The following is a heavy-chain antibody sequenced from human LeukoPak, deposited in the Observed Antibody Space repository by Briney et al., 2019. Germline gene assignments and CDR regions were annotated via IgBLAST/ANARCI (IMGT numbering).Heavy chain of an antibody. V-gene: IGHV3-48*03. CDR2: LSSSGSAF. Sequence: TGGSLTLSCEDSGFTFRSYEMNWVRQAPGKGLGWIAYLSSSGSAFSYADSVKGRFTISRDNAKSSLYLQMNGLRAEDTAVYYCARDLIAAAGTGYWGQGTLVTVSS. CDR1: GFTFRSYE. D-gene: IGHD6-13*01. J-gene: IGHJ4*02. CDR3: ARDLIAAAGTGY.